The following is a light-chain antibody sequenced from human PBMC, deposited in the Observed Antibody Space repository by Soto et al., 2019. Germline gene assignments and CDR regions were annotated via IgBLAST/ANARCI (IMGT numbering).Light chain of an antibody. CDR1: SSDVGGYDH. CDR3: SSYTSSSTLV. J-gene: IGLJ2*01. CDR2: EVS. V-gene: IGLV2-14*01. Sequence: QSALTQPPSASGSPGQSVTIPCTGTSSDVGGYDHVSWYQQHPGKAPKLMIYEVSNRPSGVSNRFSGSKSGNTASLTISGLQAEGEADYYCSSYTSSSTLVFGGGTKLTVL.